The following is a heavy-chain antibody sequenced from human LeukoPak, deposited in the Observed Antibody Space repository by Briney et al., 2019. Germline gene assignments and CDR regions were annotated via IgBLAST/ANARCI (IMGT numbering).Heavy chain of an antibody. J-gene: IGHJ4*02. CDR2: IYYSGTT. V-gene: IGHV4-39*01. D-gene: IGHD2-2*02. CDR1: GGSISSNSYY. Sequence: SETLSLTCTVSGGSISSNSYYWGWIRQPPGKGLEWIGSIYYSGTTYYNPSLESRVTISEDTSKNQFSLKLNSVTAADTSVYYCARHLSGGRYCRSTSCYRYFDYWGQGTLVTVSS. CDR3: ARHLSGGRYCRSTSCYRYFDY.